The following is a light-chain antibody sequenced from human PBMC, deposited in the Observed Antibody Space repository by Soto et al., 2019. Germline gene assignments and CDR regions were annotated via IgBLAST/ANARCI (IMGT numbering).Light chain of an antibody. J-gene: IGLJ3*02. Sequence: QSVLTQPASVSGSPGQSITISCTGTSSVVGAYNYVSWYQQHPGKAPKLMIYDVTNRPSGVSNRFSGSKSGNTASLTISGLQPEDEADYYCSSYTTSSSPLFGGGTKVTVL. CDR2: DVT. V-gene: IGLV2-14*01. CDR1: SSVVGAYNY. CDR3: SSYTTSSSPL.